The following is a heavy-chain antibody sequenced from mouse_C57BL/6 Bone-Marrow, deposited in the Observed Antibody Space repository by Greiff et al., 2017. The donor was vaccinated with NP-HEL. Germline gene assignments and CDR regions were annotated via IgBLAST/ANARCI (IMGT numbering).Heavy chain of an antibody. CDR1: GYTFTSYW. Sequence: QVQLKQPGAELVMPGASVKLSCKASGYTFTSYWMHWVKQRPGQGLEWIGEIDPSDSYTNYNQKFKGKSTLTVDKSSSTAYMQLSSLTSEDSAVYYCARRAVVGGDYFDYWGQGTTLTVSS. D-gene: IGHD1-1*01. V-gene: IGHV1-69*01. CDR2: IDPSDSYT. CDR3: ARRAVVGGDYFDY. J-gene: IGHJ2*01.